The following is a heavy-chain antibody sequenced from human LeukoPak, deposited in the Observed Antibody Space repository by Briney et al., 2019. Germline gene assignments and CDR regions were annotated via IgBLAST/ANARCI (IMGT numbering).Heavy chain of an antibody. CDR2: ISSSSSYI. V-gene: IGHV3-21*01. CDR1: GFTFISYS. Sequence: PGGSLRLSCAASGFTFISYSMNWVRQAPGNGREWVSSISSSSSYIYYADSVKGRFTISRDNAKNSLYLQMNSLRAEDTAVYYCASTPPDYGDYEGDYWGQGTLVTVSS. D-gene: IGHD4-17*01. CDR3: ASTPPDYGDYEGDY. J-gene: IGHJ4*02.